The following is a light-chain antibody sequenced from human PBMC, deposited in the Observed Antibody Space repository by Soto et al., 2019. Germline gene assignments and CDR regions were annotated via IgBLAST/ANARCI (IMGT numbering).Light chain of an antibody. CDR3: QRYHNWPA. J-gene: IGKJ1*01. Sequence: EIVMTQSPATLSVSPGERATLSCRASQGVFSSLAWYQQKPGQAPRLLIYGAATRATGIPARFSGSGSGTEFTLTISSLQSEDFAVYYCQRYHNWPAFGQGTKVDIK. CDR1: QGVFSS. CDR2: GAA. V-gene: IGKV3-15*01.